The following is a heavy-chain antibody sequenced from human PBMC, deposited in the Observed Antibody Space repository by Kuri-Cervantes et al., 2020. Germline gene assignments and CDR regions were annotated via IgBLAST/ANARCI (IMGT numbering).Heavy chain of an antibody. D-gene: IGHD3-10*01. J-gene: IGHJ2*01. CDR3: ASANYYGSGSYYTEGSVWYFDL. CDR1: GYSIFSGFY. CDR2: IYHSGST. Sequence: SQTLSLTSAVSGYSIFSGFYWGWIRQPPGKGREWIGSIYHSGSTYYNPSLRSRVTISVETSKNQFSLKLSSVTAADTALYYCASANYYGSGSYYTEGSVWYFDLWGRGTLVTVSS. V-gene: IGHV4-38-2*01.